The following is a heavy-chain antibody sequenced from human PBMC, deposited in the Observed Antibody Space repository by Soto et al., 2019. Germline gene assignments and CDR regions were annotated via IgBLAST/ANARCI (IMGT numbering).Heavy chain of an antibody. CDR3: VNDSPTRPFDY. CDR1: GFTFSTFV. CDR2: ILHDGGNK. D-gene: IGHD1-26*01. J-gene: IGHJ4*02. V-gene: IGHV3-30*18. Sequence: QVQLVESGGGVVQPGGSLRLSCAASGFTFSTFVMHWVRQAPGGGLDWVAFILHDGGNKKYADSVMRRFTISRDNSKNTLYLQMNSLRAEDTAVYYCVNDSPTRPFDYWCPGTLVSVSS.